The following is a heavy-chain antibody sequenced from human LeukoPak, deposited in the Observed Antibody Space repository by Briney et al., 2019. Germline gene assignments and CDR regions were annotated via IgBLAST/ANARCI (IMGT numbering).Heavy chain of an antibody. D-gene: IGHD3-9*01. V-gene: IGHV3-7*01. Sequence: GGSLRLSCAASGFTFSSYWMTWVRQAPGKGLEWVAIIKQDGSEKYYVDSVKGRFTISRDNAKNSLFLQMNSLRAEDTAVYYCAGDSGWLFRYWGQGTLVTVFS. J-gene: IGHJ4*02. CDR1: GFTFSSYW. CDR2: IKQDGSEK. CDR3: AGDSGWLFRY.